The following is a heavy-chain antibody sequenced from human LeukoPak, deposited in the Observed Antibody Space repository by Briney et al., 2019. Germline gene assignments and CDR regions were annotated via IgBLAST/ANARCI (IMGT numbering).Heavy chain of an antibody. D-gene: IGHD6-19*01. CDR1: GYTFTDYH. Sequence: ASVKVSCKASGYTFTDYHMHWVRQAPGQGLEWMGWINPSGGSTSYAQKFQGRVTMTRDTSTSTVYMELSSLRSEDTAVYYCARGNSGWYGNDAFDIWGQGTMVTVSS. CDR2: INPSGGST. J-gene: IGHJ3*02. CDR3: ARGNSGWYGNDAFDI. V-gene: IGHV1-46*01.